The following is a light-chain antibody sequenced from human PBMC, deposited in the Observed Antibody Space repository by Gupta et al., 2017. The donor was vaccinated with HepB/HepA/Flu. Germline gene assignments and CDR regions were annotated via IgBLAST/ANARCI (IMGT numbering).Light chain of an antibody. CDR1: SSDVGGFNS. CDR3: SSFSTSSTLVV. CDR2: DVS. Sequence: QSALTQPASVCASPGQTITISCTGSSSDVGGFNSVSWYQQYPGRAPKLLIFDVSNRPSRVSLRFSGSKSGNTASLTFSGLQAEDDADYFCSSFSTSSTLVVFGGGTKVTVL. J-gene: IGLJ2*01. V-gene: IGLV2-14*03.